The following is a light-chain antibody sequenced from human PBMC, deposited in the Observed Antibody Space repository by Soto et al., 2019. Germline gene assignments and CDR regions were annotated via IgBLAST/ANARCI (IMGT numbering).Light chain of an antibody. V-gene: IGLV2-11*01. CDR1: SSDVGGYNY. CDR3: CSFAGSYTYV. J-gene: IGLJ1*01. CDR2: DVS. Sequence: QSALTQPRSVSGSPGQSVTISCTGTSSDVGGYNYVSWYQQHPGKAPKLMIYDVSKRPSGVPDPFSGSESGNTGSLTISGLQAEDEAGYYFCSFAGSYTYVFGTGTKLTVL.